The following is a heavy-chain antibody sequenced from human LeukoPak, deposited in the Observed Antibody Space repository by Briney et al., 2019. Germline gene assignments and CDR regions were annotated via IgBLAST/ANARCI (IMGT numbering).Heavy chain of an antibody. V-gene: IGHV1-2*02. D-gene: IGHD3-22*01. CDR1: GYTFTGYF. J-gene: IGHJ3*02. CDR2: VNPNSGGT. Sequence: ASVKVSCKASGYTFTGYFMHWVRQAPGQGLEWMGWVNPNSGGTNYAQKFQDRVTMTRDTSIRTVYMELSGLRSDDTAVYYCARDYYDSSGDGAFGIWGRGTMVTVSS. CDR3: ARDYYDSSGDGAFGI.